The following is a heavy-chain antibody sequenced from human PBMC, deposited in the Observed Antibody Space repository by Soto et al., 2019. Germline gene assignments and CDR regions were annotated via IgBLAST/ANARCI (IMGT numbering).Heavy chain of an antibody. J-gene: IGHJ4*02. CDR3: ARKPNALYYFDF. Sequence: SETLSLTCTVSGGSISSGGYFWSWIRQNPGKGLEWIGYIYYNGITYYNPSLKSRVTISVDTSNNQFSLQLSSATAADTAVYYCARKPNALYYFDFWGQGTLVT. CDR2: IYYNGIT. D-gene: IGHD3-16*01. V-gene: IGHV4-31*03. CDR1: GGSISSGGYF.